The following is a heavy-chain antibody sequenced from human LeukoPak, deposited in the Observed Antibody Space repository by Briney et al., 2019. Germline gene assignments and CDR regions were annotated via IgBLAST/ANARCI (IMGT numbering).Heavy chain of an antibody. CDR2: INPNSGGT. CDR3: AREGAAGTGDNYYYYYMDV. Sequence: ASVKVSCKASGYTFTGYYMHWVRQAPGQGPEWMGWINPNSGGTNYAQKFQGRVTMTRDTSISTAYMELSRLRSDDTAVYYCAREGAAGTGDNYYYYYMDVWGKGTTVTVSS. J-gene: IGHJ6*03. CDR1: GYTFTGYY. D-gene: IGHD6-13*01. V-gene: IGHV1-2*02.